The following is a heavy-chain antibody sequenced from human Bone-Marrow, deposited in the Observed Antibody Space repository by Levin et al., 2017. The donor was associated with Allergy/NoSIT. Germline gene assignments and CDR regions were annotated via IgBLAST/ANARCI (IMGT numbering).Heavy chain of an antibody. Sequence: ASVKVSCKASGYTFTGYYMHWVRQAPGQGLEWMGRINPNSGGTNYAQKFQGRVTMTRDTSISTAYMELSRLRSDDTAVYYCARVGTYGDSSPYTFDYWGQGTLVTVSS. CDR2: INPNSGGT. CDR3: ARVGTYGDSSPYTFDY. J-gene: IGHJ4*02. D-gene: IGHD4-17*01. CDR1: GYTFTGYY. V-gene: IGHV1-2*06.